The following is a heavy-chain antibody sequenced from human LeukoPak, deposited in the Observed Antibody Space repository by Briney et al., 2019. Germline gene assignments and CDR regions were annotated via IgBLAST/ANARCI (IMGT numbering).Heavy chain of an antibody. Sequence: GGSLRLSCAASGFTFSSYATHWVRQAPGKGLEWVAVISYDGSNKYYADSVKGRFTISRDNSKNTLYLQMNSLRAEDTAVYYCATQEWLDYWGQGTLVTVSS. V-gene: IGHV3-30*04. D-gene: IGHD3-3*01. CDR3: ATQEWLDY. CDR1: GFTFSSYA. J-gene: IGHJ4*02. CDR2: ISYDGSNK.